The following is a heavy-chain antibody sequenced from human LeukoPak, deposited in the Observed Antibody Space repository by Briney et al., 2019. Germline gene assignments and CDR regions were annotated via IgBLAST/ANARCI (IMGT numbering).Heavy chain of an antibody. CDR2: IYYTGTT. CDR1: GGSISSSTYY. CDR3: ASAPRQASIGGLDY. J-gene: IGHJ4*02. D-gene: IGHD3-16*01. Sequence: SQSVSLTCTVSGGSISSSTYYWAWIRQPPGKGLEWIGAIYYTGTTYYNPSLRSRVTVSVDTSKNHFYLNLRSVTAADTALYYCASAPRQASIGGLDYWGQGSLVPVSS. V-gene: IGHV4-39*02.